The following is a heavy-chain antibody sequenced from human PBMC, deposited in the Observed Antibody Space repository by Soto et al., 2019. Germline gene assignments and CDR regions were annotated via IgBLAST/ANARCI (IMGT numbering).Heavy chain of an antibody. V-gene: IGHV3-30*18. CDR3: AKALVVAATGYYYYYYGMDV. Sequence: GGSLRLSCAASGFTFSSYGMHWVRQAPGKGLEWVAVISYDGSNKYYADSVKGRFTISRDNSKNTLYLQMNSLRAEDTAVYYCAKALVVAATGYYYYYYGMDVWGQGTTVTVSS. CDR2: ISYDGSNK. CDR1: GFTFSSYG. D-gene: IGHD2-15*01. J-gene: IGHJ6*02.